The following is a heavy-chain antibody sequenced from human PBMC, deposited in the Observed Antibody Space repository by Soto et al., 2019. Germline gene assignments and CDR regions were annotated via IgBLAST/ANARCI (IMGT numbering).Heavy chain of an antibody. V-gene: IGHV3-23*01. Sequence: EVQLLESGGGLVQPGGSLRLSCAASGFTFSSYAMNWVRQAPGKGLEWVSGVSGSGGSTYYADSVKGRFTISRDNAKNTLDWQMTSRRDKTAAVYYGAIETSVTSCGGADYWGQGNGVTVSS. CDR1: GFTFSSYA. CDR2: VSGSGGST. J-gene: IGHJ4*02. D-gene: IGHD2-21*02. CDR3: AIETSVTSCGGADY.